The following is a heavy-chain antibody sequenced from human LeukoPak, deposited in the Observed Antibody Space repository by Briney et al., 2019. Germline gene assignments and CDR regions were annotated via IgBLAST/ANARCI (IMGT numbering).Heavy chain of an antibody. CDR1: GFTFSSYA. J-gene: IGHJ3*02. D-gene: IGHD2-8*01. Sequence: PGGSLRLSCAASGFTFSSYAISWVRQAPGKGLEWVSVIYSGGSIYYADSVKGLFTISRDNSRNTLYLQMNSLRAEDTAVYYCARALNGLDIWGPGTLVTVSS. CDR2: IYSGGSI. CDR3: ARALNGLDI. V-gene: IGHV3-53*01.